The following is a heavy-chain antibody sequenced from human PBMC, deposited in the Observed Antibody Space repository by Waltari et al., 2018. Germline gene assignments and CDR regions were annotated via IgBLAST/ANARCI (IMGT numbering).Heavy chain of an antibody. J-gene: IGHJ6*02. CDR3: ARVLSFTSMDV. Sequence: EVQLVESGGGLVQPGGSLRLSCAASGFTFSRYCMSWVRQAPGKGLEWVANIKQDGSEKYYVDSVKGRFTISRDNAKNSLYLQMNSLGAEDTAVYYCARVLSFTSMDVWGQGTTVTVSS. CDR2: IKQDGSEK. V-gene: IGHV3-7*01. CDR1: GFTFSRYC.